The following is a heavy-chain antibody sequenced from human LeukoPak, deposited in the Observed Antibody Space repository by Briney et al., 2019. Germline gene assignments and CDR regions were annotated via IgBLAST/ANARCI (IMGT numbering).Heavy chain of an antibody. V-gene: IGHV3-53*01. CDR3: ARERHTVWFDP. J-gene: IGHJ5*02. Sequence: GGSLRLSCAASGFTVSSNYMSWVRQAPGKGLEWVSVIYSGGSTYYADSVEGRFTISRDNSKNTLYLQMNSLRAEDTAVYYCARERHTVWFDPWGQGTLVTVSS. CDR1: GFTVSSNY. CDR2: IYSGGST.